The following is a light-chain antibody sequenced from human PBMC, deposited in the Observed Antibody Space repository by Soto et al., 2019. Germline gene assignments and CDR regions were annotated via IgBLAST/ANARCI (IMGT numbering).Light chain of an antibody. J-gene: IGKJ1*01. CDR1: QSVSNDF. Sequence: EIVLTQSPGTLSLSPGERATLSCRASQSVSNDFLAWYQQTADQARRLLIYCASTRAADVPARCIGSGAGAEDSPSTSRLEHDEDAVYYGRQYGNTPPRTFGQGTKVDIK. CDR3: RQYGNTPPRT. CDR2: CAS. V-gene: IGKV3-20*01.